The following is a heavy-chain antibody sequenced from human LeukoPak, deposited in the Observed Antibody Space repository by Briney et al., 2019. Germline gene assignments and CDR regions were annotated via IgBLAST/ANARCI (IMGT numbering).Heavy chain of an antibody. D-gene: IGHD1-26*01. V-gene: IGHV3-30-3*01. CDR3: ASGVGDYSPAGVIVGATNAFDI. CDR1: GFTFSSYA. Sequence: GGSLRLSCAASGFTFSSYAMHWVRQAPGKGLEWVAVISYDGSNKYYADSVKGRFTISRDNSKNTLYLQMNSLRAEDTAVYYCASGVGDYSPAGVIVGATNAFDIWGQGTMVTVSS. J-gene: IGHJ3*02. CDR2: ISYDGSNK.